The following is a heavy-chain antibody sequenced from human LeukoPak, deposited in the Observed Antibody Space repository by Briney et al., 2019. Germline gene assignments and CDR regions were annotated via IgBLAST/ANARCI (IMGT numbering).Heavy chain of an antibody. CDR3: ARLSTLEYGDHIRSYRHFDL. V-gene: IGHV3-7*01. CDR2: INQNGIEK. D-gene: IGHD4-17*01. J-gene: IGHJ2*01. CDR1: GCTFSSHW. Sequence: GGSLRVSCAASGCTFSSHWMTWVCQAPGTGLEWVANINQNGIEKHYVASVKGRFTISRDNAQNSLYLQMNSLRVEDTTVYYCARLSTLEYGDHIRSYRHFDLWGRGTLVTVSS.